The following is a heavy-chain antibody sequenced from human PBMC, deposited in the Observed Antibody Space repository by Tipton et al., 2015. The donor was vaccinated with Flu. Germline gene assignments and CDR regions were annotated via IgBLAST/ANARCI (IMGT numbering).Heavy chain of an antibody. CDR1: GYTFNTYG. V-gene: IGHV1-18*01. J-gene: IGHJ4*02. CDR3: ARDMPQGVVVIPPAKRFDH. Sequence: QLVQSGGEVKKPGASVKVSCKTSGYTFNTYGISWVRQAPGQGLEWMGWISPYTDNSNYAQKFQGRVTMTTDTSTNTAYMKVRSLRLDDTAVYYCARDMPQGVVVIPPAKRFDHWGQGTLVTVSS. D-gene: IGHD2-2*01. CDR2: ISPYTDNS.